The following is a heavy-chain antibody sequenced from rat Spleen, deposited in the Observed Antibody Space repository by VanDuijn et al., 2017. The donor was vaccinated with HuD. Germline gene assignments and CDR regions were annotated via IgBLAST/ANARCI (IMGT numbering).Heavy chain of an antibody. Sequence: EVQLVESGGGLVQPGRSLKLSCAASGFIFNNYDMAWVRQAPTKGLEWVASISSGGGDTYYRDSVKGRFTISRDNAKSTLYLQMDSLRSEDTATYYCTTEGAEWQLYDYWGQGVMVTVSS. J-gene: IGHJ2*01. CDR3: TTEGAEWQLYDY. V-gene: IGHV5S23*01. CDR1: GFIFNNYD. D-gene: IGHD1-2*01. CDR2: ISSGGGDT.